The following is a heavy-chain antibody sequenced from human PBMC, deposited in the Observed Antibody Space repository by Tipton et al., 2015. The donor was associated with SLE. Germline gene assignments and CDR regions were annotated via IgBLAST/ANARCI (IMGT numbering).Heavy chain of an antibody. CDR2: INHSGST. CDR1: GGSFSGYY. Sequence: TLSLTCAVYGGSFSGYYWSWIRQPPGKGLEWIGEINHSGSTNYNPSLKSRVTISVDTSKNQFSLKLSSVTAADTAVYYCARRLSGRYFQHWGQGTLVTVSS. V-gene: IGHV4-34*01. J-gene: IGHJ1*01. CDR3: ARRLSGRYFQH. D-gene: IGHD1-14*01.